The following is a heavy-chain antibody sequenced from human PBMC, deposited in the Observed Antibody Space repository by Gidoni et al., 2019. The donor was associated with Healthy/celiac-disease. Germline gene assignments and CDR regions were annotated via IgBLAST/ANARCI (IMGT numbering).Heavy chain of an antibody. V-gene: IGHV3-9*01. CDR3: AKDKGYSNYLDAFDI. CDR2: ISWNSDSI. CDR1: GCTFDDYA. D-gene: IGHD4-4*01. Sequence: EVQLVESGGGLVQPGRSLRLSCAASGCTFDDYAMHWVRQTPGKGLEWVSGISWNSDSIGYADSVKGRFTISRDNAKNSLYLQMNSLRAEDTALYYCAKDKGYSNYLDAFDIWGQGTMVTVSS. J-gene: IGHJ3*02.